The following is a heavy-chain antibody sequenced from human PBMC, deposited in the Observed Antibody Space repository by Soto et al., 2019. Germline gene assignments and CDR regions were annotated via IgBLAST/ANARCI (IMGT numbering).Heavy chain of an antibody. J-gene: IGHJ6*02. Sequence: GGSLRLSCAASGFAFSSYAMHWVRQAPGKGLEWVAVISYDGSNKYYADSVKGRFTISRDNSKNTLYLQMNSLRAEDTAVYYCARERIVLVPAAMHYYYYGMDVWGQGTTVTVS. V-gene: IGHV3-30-3*01. CDR3: ARERIVLVPAAMHYYYYGMDV. D-gene: IGHD2-2*01. CDR1: GFAFSSYA. CDR2: ISYDGSNK.